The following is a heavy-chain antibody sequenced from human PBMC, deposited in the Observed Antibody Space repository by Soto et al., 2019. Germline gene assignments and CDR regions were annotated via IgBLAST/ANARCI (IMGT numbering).Heavy chain of an antibody. CDR3: ASRSNNDLPPPMCDL. Sequence: EVQLVESGGGLVQPGGSLRLSCAVSGFAVSNNYMNWVRQAPGKGLEWVSVIYSGGSTYYADAVNGRFTISRDNSKNAFYLQMNSLRAEDTAFYFCASRSNNDLPPPMCDLWGQGTLVTVSS. D-gene: IGHD2-21*02. J-gene: IGHJ5*02. V-gene: IGHV3-66*01. CDR1: GFAVSNNY. CDR2: IYSGGST.